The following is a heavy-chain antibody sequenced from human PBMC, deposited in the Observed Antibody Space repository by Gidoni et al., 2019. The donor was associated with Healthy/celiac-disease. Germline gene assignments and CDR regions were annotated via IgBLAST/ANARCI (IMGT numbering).Heavy chain of an antibody. D-gene: IGHD6-13*01. Sequence: EVQLVQSGAEVKKPGESLKLSCKGSGYRFTSYWIGWVRQMPGKGLEWMGIIYPGDSDTRYSPSFQGQVTISADKSISTAYLQWSSLKASDTAMYYCARPPDDSSSWYGVEEYFQHWGQGTLVTVSS. V-gene: IGHV5-51*03. CDR1: GYRFTSYW. J-gene: IGHJ1*01. CDR2: IYPGDSDT. CDR3: ARPPDDSSSWYGVEEYFQH.